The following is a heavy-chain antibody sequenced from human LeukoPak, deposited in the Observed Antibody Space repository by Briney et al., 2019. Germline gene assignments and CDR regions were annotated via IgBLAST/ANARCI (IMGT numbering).Heavy chain of an antibody. CDR2: INQDGRDQ. CDR1: GFTFSSYW. V-gene: IGHV3-7*04. J-gene: IGHJ4*02. Sequence: GGSLRLSCAASGFTFSSYWMSWVRQAPGQGLEWVAKINQDGRDQHFVDSVKGRFTISRDNAKNLLFLQMDSLRAEDTAVYYCTGGALDYWGPGTLVTVSS. CDR3: TGGALDY.